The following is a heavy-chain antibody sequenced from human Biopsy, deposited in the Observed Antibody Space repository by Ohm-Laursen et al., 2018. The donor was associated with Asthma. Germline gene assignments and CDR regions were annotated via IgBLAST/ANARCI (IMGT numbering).Heavy chain of an antibody. CDR2: IYSGGGT. J-gene: IGHJ6*02. V-gene: IGHV3-53*01. Sequence: SLRLSCAASGFTVSSNGMSWVRQPPGKGLEWVSVIYSGGGTFYADSVKGRVTISRDISKNTLSLQMNSLRAEDAAVYYCARGGYCTSPTCPWGRYATDVWGQGTTVTVSS. CDR3: ARGGYCTSPTCPWGRYATDV. D-gene: IGHD2-8*01. CDR1: GFTVSSNG.